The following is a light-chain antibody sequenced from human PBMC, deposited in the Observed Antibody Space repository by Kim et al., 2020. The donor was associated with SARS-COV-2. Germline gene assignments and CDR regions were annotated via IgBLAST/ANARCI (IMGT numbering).Light chain of an antibody. CDR2: RNN. CDR3: AAWDDSLSAGV. V-gene: IGLV1-47*01. CDR1: SSNIGSNY. Sequence: QSVLTQPPSASGTPGQRVTISCSGSSSNIGSNYVYWYQQLPGTGPKLLIYRNNQRPSGVPDRFSGSTSGTSASLAISGLRSEDEADYYCAAWDDSLSAGVFGGGTKLTVL. J-gene: IGLJ3*02.